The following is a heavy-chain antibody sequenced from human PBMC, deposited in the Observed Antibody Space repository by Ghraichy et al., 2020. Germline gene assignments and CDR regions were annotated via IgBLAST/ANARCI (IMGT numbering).Heavy chain of an antibody. CDR1: GYTLTELS. V-gene: IGHV1-24*01. J-gene: IGHJ6*02. Sequence: ASEKVSCKVSGYTLTELSMHWVRQAPGKGLEWMGGFDPEDGETIYAQKFQGRVTMTEDTSTDTAYMELSSLRSEDTAVYYCATVSYYDFWSGIGNYGMDVWGQGTTVTVSS. D-gene: IGHD3-3*01. CDR3: ATVSYYDFWSGIGNYGMDV. CDR2: FDPEDGET.